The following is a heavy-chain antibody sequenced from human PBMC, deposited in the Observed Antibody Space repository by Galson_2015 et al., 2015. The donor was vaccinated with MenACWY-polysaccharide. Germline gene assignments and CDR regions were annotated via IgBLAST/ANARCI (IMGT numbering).Heavy chain of an antibody. Sequence: SETLSLTCGVYGGSLSGPYWSWIRQSPGKGLEWIAEVHDRGSTDSNTSLKRRVTISQDTSKNQFSLHLRSVTAADTGVYFCARGRGGKQLPFDYWGQGTLVTVSS. D-gene: IGHD3-10*01. J-gene: IGHJ4*02. V-gene: IGHV4-34*01. CDR2: VHDRGST. CDR3: ARGRGGKQLPFDY. CDR1: GGSLSGPY.